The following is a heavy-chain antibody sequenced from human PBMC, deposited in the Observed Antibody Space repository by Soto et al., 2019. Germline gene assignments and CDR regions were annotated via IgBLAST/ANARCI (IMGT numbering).Heavy chain of an antibody. CDR1: GGSISSYY. CDR3: ARSGGYYDILTGYHPGDWFDP. CDR2: IYYSGST. Sequence: SETLSLTCTVSGGSISSYYWSWIRQPPGKGLEWIGYIYYSGSTNYNPSLKSRVTISVDTSKNQFSLKLSSVTAADTAVYYCARSGGYYDILTGYHPGDWFDPWGQGTLVTVSS. V-gene: IGHV4-59*01. J-gene: IGHJ5*02. D-gene: IGHD3-9*01.